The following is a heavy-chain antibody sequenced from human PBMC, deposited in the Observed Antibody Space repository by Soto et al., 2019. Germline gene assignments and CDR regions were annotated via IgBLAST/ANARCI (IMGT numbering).Heavy chain of an antibody. V-gene: IGHV3-30*18. CDR1: GFTFSSYG. D-gene: IGHD1-26*01. J-gene: IGHJ4*02. Sequence: QVQLVESGGGVVQPGRSLRLSCAASGFTFSSYGMHWVRQAPGKGLEWVAVISYDGSNKYYADSVKGRFTISRDNSKNTLYLQMNSLRAEDTAVYYCAKDQGIVGAGVFDYWGQGTLVTVSS. CDR3: AKDQGIVGAGVFDY. CDR2: ISYDGSNK.